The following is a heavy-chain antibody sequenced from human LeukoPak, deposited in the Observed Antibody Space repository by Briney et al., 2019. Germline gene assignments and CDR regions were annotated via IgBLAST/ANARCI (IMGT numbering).Heavy chain of an antibody. V-gene: IGHV3-74*01. CDR1: GFIFSDHW. Sequence: GGSLRLSCAASGFIFSDHWMHWVRQAPGKGLVWLSRINNDGSSTIYADSVKGRFTFSRDNAENTLFLEMSSLRVEDTAVYYCVRERNNFWSGHHSIFDSWGQGTLVTVST. CDR3: VRERNNFWSGHHSIFDS. J-gene: IGHJ4*02. CDR2: INNDGSST. D-gene: IGHD3-3*01.